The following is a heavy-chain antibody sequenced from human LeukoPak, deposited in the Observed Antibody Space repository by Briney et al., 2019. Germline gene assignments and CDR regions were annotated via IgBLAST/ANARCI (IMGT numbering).Heavy chain of an antibody. V-gene: IGHV1-46*01. CDR3: ARINTVSTQDHFDY. Sequence: VASVKVSCKASGYTFTIYYMHCVRQAPGQGRGWRGIINPSGGITSYAQKFQGRVTMTRDMSTSTVYMEPSSLRSEDPAVYYCARINTVSTQDHFDYWGQGTLVTVSS. D-gene: IGHD4-17*01. J-gene: IGHJ4*02. CDR1: GYTFTIYY. CDR2: INPSGGIT.